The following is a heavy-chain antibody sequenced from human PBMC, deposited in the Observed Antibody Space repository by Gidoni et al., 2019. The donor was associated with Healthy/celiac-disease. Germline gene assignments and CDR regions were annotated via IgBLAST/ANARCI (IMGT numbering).Heavy chain of an antibody. J-gene: IGHJ4*02. V-gene: IGHV4-39*01. CDR1: GGSISSSSYY. D-gene: IGHD1-26*01. CDR3: ARLPSKKIPGNPLDY. Sequence: QLQLQESGPGLVKPSETLSLTCTVSGGSISSSSYYWGWIRPPPGKGLEWIGSIYYSGSTYYNPSLKSRVTISVDTSKNQFSLKLSSVTAADTAVYYCARLPSKKIPGNPLDYWGQGTLVTVSS. CDR2: IYYSGST.